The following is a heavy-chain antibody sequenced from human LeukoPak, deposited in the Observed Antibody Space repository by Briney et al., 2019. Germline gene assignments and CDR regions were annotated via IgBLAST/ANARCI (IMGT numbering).Heavy chain of an antibody. D-gene: IGHD3-22*01. Sequence: GGSLRLSCAASGFTFSTHWMHWVRHVPGRGPVWVSRADGGGSSTSYADSVKGRFSISRDNAKSTLYLQMNGLRAEDTAVYYCARGPGSSGGAYVGDYWGHGTLVTVSS. V-gene: IGHV3-74*01. CDR1: GFTFSTHW. CDR2: ADGGGSST. J-gene: IGHJ4*01. CDR3: ARGPGSSGGAYVGDY.